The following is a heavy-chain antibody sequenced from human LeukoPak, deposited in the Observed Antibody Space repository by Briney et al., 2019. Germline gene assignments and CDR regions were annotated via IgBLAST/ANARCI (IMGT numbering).Heavy chain of an antibody. CDR1: GFTLSDYY. CDR3: ARSGSSYNLDYFHY. Sequence: GGSLRLSCAASGFTLSDYYTNSIRQAPGKGLEWVSYISGSSSYTKYADSVKGRFTISRDNAKKSLYLQINSLRVEDTAVYYCARSGSSYNLDYFHYWGQGTLVTVSS. D-gene: IGHD1-26*01. CDR2: ISGSSSYT. V-gene: IGHV3-11*03. J-gene: IGHJ4*02.